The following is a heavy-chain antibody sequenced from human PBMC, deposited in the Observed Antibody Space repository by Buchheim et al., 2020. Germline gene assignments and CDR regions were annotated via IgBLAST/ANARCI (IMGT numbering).Heavy chain of an antibody. J-gene: IGHJ6*02. Sequence: EVQLVESGGGLVQPGGSLRLSCAASGFTFSSYWMSWVCQAPGKGLEWVANIKQDGSEKYYVDSVKGRFTISRDNAKNSLYLQMNSLRAEDTAVYYCARYCSSTSCYDYYYYGMDVWGQGTT. V-gene: IGHV3-7*01. CDR2: IKQDGSEK. CDR3: ARYCSSTSCYDYYYYGMDV. CDR1: GFTFSSYW. D-gene: IGHD2-2*01.